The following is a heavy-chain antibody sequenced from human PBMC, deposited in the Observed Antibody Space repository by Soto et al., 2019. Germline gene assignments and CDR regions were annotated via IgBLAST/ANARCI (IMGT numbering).Heavy chain of an antibody. Sequence: QVQLQQWGAGLLKPSETLSLTCAVYGGSFSGYNWNWIRQPPGKGLEWIGEINHSGSTNYNPSLKRRVTISVDTSKNQFSLKLSSVTAADTAVYYCARGWGAVADYWGQGTLVTVSS. J-gene: IGHJ4*02. CDR1: GGSFSGYN. CDR3: ARGWGAVADY. V-gene: IGHV4-34*01. CDR2: INHSGST. D-gene: IGHD6-19*01.